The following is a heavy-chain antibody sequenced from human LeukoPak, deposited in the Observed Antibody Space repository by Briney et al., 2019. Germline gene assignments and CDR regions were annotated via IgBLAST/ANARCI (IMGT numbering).Heavy chain of an antibody. CDR3: ARDGIVVAGGFDY. CDR2: ISSSSSYI. V-gene: IGHV3-21*01. D-gene: IGHD6-19*01. Sequence: GGSLRLSCAASGFTFSSYSMNWVRQAPGKGLEWVSSISSSSSYIYYADSVKGRFTISRDNAKNSLYLQMNSLRAEDTAVYYCARDGIVVAGGFDYWGQGTLVTVSS. CDR1: GFTFSSYS. J-gene: IGHJ4*02.